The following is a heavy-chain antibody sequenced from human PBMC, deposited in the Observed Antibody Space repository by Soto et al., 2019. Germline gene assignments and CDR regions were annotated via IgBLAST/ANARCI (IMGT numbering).Heavy chain of an antibody. J-gene: IGHJ4*02. D-gene: IGHD6-19*01. V-gene: IGHV1-69*06. Sequence: QVQLVQSGAEVKKPGSSVKVSCKASGGTFSSYAISWVRQAPGQGLEWMRGIIPIFGTANYAQKFQGRVTITADKSTSTAYMELSSLRSEDTAVYYCARELLGSGWYSPRHFDYWGQGTLVTVSS. CDR2: IIPIFGTA. CDR1: GGTFSSYA. CDR3: ARELLGSGWYSPRHFDY.